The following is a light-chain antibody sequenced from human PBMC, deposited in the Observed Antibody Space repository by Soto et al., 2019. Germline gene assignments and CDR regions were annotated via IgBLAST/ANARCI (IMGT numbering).Light chain of an antibody. J-gene: IGKJ1*01. CDR2: DAS. V-gene: IGKV1-8*01. CDR3: QQYKDYAWT. CDR1: QGISSY. Sequence: AILMTESPSALSACTAHSGPIPSQASQGISSYLAWYQQKPGQAPKLLIYDASTLQRGVPSRFSGSGSATEFTLTISGLQSDDFATYYCQQYKDYAWTFGQGTKVDIK.